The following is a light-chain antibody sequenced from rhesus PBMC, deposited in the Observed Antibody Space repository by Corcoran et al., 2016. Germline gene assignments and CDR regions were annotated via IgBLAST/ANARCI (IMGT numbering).Light chain of an antibody. CDR1: QDITND. Sequence: DIQVTQSPSSLSASVGDRVTITCRASQDITNDLAWYQQKPGEIPKLLVYETSTLHNGIPSRFSGSGSWTVFTLTISSLQSEDFGTYYCQHYYDTPWTVGQGTKVEIK. CDR2: ETS. J-gene: IGKJ1*01. CDR3: QHYYDTPWT. V-gene: IGKV1-80*01.